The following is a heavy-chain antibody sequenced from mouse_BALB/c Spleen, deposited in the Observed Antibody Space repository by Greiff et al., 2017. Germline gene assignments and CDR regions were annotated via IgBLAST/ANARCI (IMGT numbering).Heavy chain of an antibody. Sequence: EVQLVESGGGLVQPGGSLKLSCAASGFTFSSYGMSWVRQTPDKRLELVATINSNGGSTYYPDSVKGRFTISRDNAKNTLYLQMSSLKSEDTAMYYCARDERGLDYWGQGTTLTVSS. V-gene: IGHV5-6-3*01. D-gene: IGHD4-1*01. J-gene: IGHJ2*01. CDR1: GFTFSSYG. CDR2: INSNGGST. CDR3: ARDERGLDY.